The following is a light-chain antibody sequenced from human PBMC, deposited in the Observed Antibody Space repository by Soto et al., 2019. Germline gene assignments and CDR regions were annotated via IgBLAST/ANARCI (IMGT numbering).Light chain of an antibody. V-gene: IGLV2-14*03. CDR1: SSDVGTYNY. CDR2: DVS. Sequence: QSALTQPASVSGSPGQSITISCTGTSSDVGTYNYVSWYQHHPGKAPKLMIYDVSNRPSGVSNRFSGSRSGNTASLTISGLQAEDEADYYCCSYTTSNTGVFGGGTKLTVL. CDR3: CSYTTSNTGV. J-gene: IGLJ3*02.